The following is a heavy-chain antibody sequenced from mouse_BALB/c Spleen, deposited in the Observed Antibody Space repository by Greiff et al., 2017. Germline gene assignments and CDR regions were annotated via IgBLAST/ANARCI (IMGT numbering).Heavy chain of an antibody. Sequence: EVQRVESGGGLVQPGGSRKLSCAASGFTFSSFGMHWVRQAPEKGLEWVAYISSGSSTIYYADTVKGRFTISRDNPKNTLFLQMTSLRSEDTAMYYCASPPRDGYYGGFAYWGQGTLVTVSA. CDR2: ISSGSSTI. D-gene: IGHD2-3*01. V-gene: IGHV5-17*02. CDR1: GFTFSSFG. J-gene: IGHJ3*01. CDR3: ASPPRDGYYGGFAY.